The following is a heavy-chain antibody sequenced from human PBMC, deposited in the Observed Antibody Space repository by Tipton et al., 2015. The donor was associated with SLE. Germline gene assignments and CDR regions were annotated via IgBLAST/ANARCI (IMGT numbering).Heavy chain of an antibody. CDR1: GYTFTSYG. Sequence: QSGPEVKKPGASVKVSCKASGYTFTSYGISWVRQAPGQGLEWMGWISAYNGNTNYAQKLQGRATMTTDTSTSTAYMELRSLRSDDTAVYYCARASYCSGGSCYPHYFDYWGQGTLVTVSS. J-gene: IGHJ4*02. D-gene: IGHD2-15*01. V-gene: IGHV1-18*01. CDR3: ARASYCSGGSCYPHYFDY. CDR2: ISAYNGNT.